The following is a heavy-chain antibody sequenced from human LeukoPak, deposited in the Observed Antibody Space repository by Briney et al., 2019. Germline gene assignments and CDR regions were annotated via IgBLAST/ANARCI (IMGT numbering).Heavy chain of an antibody. CDR2: IYYSGST. J-gene: IGHJ4*02. CDR1: GGSISSYY. D-gene: IGHD3-10*01. Sequence: SETLSLTCTVSGGSISSYYWSWIRQPPGKGLEWIGDIYYSGSTNYNPSLKSRVTISVDTSKNQFSLKLSSVTAADTAVYYCARHAGSITPYYFDYWGQGTLVTVSS. V-gene: IGHV4-59*08. CDR3: ARHAGSITPYYFDY.